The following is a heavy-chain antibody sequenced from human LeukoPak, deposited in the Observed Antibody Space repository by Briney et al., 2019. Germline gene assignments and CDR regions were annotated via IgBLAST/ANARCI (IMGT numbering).Heavy chain of an antibody. CDR1: GFTFSSYG. CDR2: IRYDGSNK. CDR3: ASGYSYSLIFFSY. Sequence: GGSLRLSCAASGFTFSSYGMHWVRQAPGKGLEWVAFIRYDGSNKYYADSVKGRFTISRDNSKNTLYLQMKSLRAEDTAVYYCASGYSYSLIFFSYWGQGTLVTVSS. V-gene: IGHV3-30*02. J-gene: IGHJ4*02. D-gene: IGHD5-18*01.